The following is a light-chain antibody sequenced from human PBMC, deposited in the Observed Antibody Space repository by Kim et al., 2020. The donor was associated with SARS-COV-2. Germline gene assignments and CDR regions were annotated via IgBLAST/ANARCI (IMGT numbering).Light chain of an antibody. CDR1: QSVSTY. V-gene: IGKV3-11*01. J-gene: IGKJ2*01. CDR3: QQRTKWPPTYT. Sequence: SPGERATLSCRASQSVSTYLAWYQQKPGQAPRLLIYDASNRATGIPARFSGSGSGTDFTLTINSLEPEDFAVYYCQQRTKWPPTYTFGQGTKLEI. CDR2: DAS.